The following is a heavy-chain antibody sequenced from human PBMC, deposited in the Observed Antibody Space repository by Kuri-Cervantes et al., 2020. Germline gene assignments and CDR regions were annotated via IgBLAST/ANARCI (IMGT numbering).Heavy chain of an antibody. V-gene: IGHV4-34*01. CDR1: GGSFSGYY. D-gene: IGHD5-18*01. J-gene: IGHJ4*02. Sequence: GSLRLSCAVYGGSFSGYYWSWIRQPPGKGLEWIGEINHSGSTNYNPSLKSRVTISVDTSKSQFSLKLSSVTAADTAVYYCARGPAGYSYGTYFDYWGQGTLVTVSS. CDR2: INHSGST. CDR3: ARGPAGYSYGTYFDY.